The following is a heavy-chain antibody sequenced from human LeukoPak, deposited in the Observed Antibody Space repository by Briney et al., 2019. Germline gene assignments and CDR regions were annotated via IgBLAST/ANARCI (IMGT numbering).Heavy chain of an antibody. Sequence: PGRSLRLSCAASGFTFSSYGMHWVRQAPGKGLEWVAVISYDGSNKYYADSVKGRFTISRDNSKNTLYLQMDSLRAEDTAVYYCAKDQGVLRYFDWILDYWGQGTLDTVSS. J-gene: IGHJ4*02. CDR1: GFTFSSYG. D-gene: IGHD3-9*01. CDR3: AKDQGVLRYFDWILDY. CDR2: ISYDGSNK. V-gene: IGHV3-30*18.